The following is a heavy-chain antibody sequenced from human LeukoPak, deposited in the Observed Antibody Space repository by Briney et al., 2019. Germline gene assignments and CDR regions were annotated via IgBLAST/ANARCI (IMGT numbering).Heavy chain of an antibody. Sequence: PGGSLRLSCAASGFTFSSYAMSWVRQAPGKGLEWVSAISGSGGSTYYADSVKGRFTISRDNSKNTLYLQMNSLRAEDTAVYYCAKDSLKSRTAMVRWFDYWGQGTLVTVSS. CDR1: GFTFSSYA. CDR3: AKDSLKSRTAMVRWFDY. J-gene: IGHJ4*02. CDR2: ISGSGGST. V-gene: IGHV3-23*01. D-gene: IGHD5-18*01.